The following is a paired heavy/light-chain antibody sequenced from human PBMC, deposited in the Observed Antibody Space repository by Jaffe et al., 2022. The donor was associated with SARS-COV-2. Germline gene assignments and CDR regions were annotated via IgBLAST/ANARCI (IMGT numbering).Heavy chain of an antibody. V-gene: IGHV3-23*01. CDR2: IIGSGGGT. CDR3: AKGTRDSRPYCFDF. J-gene: IGHJ4*02. CDR1: GFTFSSYA. D-gene: IGHD2-21*01. Sequence: EVQLLQSGGGLVQPGGSLRLSCAASGFTFSSYAMSWVRQAPGKGLEWVAAIIGSGGGTYHADSVEGRFTISRDNSKNTLYLQMNGLRADDTAIYFCAKGTRDSRPYCFDFWGQGALVTVSS.
Light chain of an antibody. CDR1: QSVSSS. CDR3: QQYGSSRA. Sequence: EIVLTQSPGTLSLSPGERASLSCRASQSVSSSLAWYQQKPGQPPRLLIYAASSRATGIPDRFSGGGSGTDFTLTISRLEPEDFAVYYCQQYGSSRAFGQGTKVEIK. CDR2: AAS. J-gene: IGKJ1*01. V-gene: IGKV3-20*01.